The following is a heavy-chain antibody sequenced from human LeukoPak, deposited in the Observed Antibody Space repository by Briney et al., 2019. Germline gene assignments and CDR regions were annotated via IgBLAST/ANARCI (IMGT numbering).Heavy chain of an antibody. J-gene: IGHJ2*01. V-gene: IGHV3-23*01. CDR3: AKGGSGWYWYFDL. Sequence: PGGSLRLSCAASGFSFSSYNMNWVRQAPGKGLEWVSAISGSGGSTYYADSVKGRFTISRDNSKNTLYLQMNSLRAEDTAVYYCAKGGSGWYWYFDLWGRGTLVTVSS. D-gene: IGHD6-19*01. CDR1: GFSFSSYN. CDR2: ISGSGGST.